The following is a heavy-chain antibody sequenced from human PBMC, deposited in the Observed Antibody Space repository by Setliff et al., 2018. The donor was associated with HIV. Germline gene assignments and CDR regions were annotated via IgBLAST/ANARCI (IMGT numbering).Heavy chain of an antibody. CDR1: DYSISSGFY. CDR2: IYHSGST. D-gene: IGHD2-21*02. CDR3: AITIVGVTTEMY. J-gene: IGHJ4*02. Sequence: PSETLSLTCAVSDYSISSGFYWGWIRQPPGKGLEWIGSIYHSGSTYYNPSLKSRVTVSVDTSKPQFSLKMNSVTAADTAVYYCAITIVGVTTEMYWGQGTLVTVSS. V-gene: IGHV4-38-2*01.